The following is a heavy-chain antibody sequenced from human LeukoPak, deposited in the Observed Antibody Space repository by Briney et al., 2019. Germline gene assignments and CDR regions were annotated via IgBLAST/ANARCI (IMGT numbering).Heavy chain of an antibody. V-gene: IGHV4-30-4*01. J-gene: IGHJ5*01. Sequence: PSETLSLTCTVSGGSISSGDYYWSWIRQPPGKGLEWIAYMYYSGSTYYNPSLKSRVTMSADTSKNQLSLKLSSVTAADTAVYYCARPYYYDSRIDSWGQGTLVTVSS. CDR3: ARPYYYDSRIDS. D-gene: IGHD3-22*01. CDR2: MYYSGST. CDR1: GGSISSGDYY.